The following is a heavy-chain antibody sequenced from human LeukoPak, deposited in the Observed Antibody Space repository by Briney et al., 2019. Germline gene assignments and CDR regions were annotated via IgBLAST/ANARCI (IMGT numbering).Heavy chain of an antibody. J-gene: IGHJ4*02. V-gene: IGHV3-30-3*01. CDR2: ISYDGGNK. Sequence: GGSLRLSCAASGFTFSSYTMHWVRQAPGTGLEWVAVISYDGGNKYYAASVKGRFTISRDNSKSTLSLQMDSLRTEDTAVYYCATALRIAAAGFYFDYWGQGTLVTVSS. D-gene: IGHD6-13*01. CDR1: GFTFSSYT. CDR3: ATALRIAAAGFYFDY.